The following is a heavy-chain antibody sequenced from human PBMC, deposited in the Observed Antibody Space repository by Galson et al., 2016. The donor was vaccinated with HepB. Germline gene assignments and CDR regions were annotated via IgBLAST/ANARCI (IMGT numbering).Heavy chain of an antibody. CDR1: GGSISSSNW. CDR3: ARAEGYLVPADYYYYGMDV. J-gene: IGHJ6*02. D-gene: IGHD2-2*01. CDR2: IFHSGST. V-gene: IGHV4-4*02. Sequence: SETLSLTCAVSGGSISSSNWWSWVRQPPGKGLDWIGEIFHSGSTNYNPSLKSRVTMSVDKSKNQFSLKLSSVTAADTAVYYCARAEGYLVPADYYYYGMDVWGQGTTVTVSS.